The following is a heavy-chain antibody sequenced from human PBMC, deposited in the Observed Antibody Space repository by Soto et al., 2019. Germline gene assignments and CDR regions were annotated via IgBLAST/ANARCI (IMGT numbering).Heavy chain of an antibody. D-gene: IGHD2-15*01. Sequence: GASVKVSCKASGYTFSSYGSRWVRPAPGQGLEWMGWISTYNGNTNYAQKLQGRVTMTTDTSTSTAYMELRSLRSDDTAVYYCARPGETVGFGFDYWGQGNLVTVSS. CDR3: ARPGETVGFGFDY. CDR1: GYTFSSYG. V-gene: IGHV1-18*01. J-gene: IGHJ4*02. CDR2: ISTYNGNT.